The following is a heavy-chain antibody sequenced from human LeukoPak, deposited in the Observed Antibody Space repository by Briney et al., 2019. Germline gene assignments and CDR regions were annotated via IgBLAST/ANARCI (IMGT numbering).Heavy chain of an antibody. J-gene: IGHJ5*02. Sequence: ASVKVSCKVSGYTLTELSMHWVRQAPGKGLEWMGGFDPEDGETIYAQKFQGRVTMTEDTSTDTAYMELSSLRSEDTAVYYCARVVTYYYGSGSLHRFDPWGQGTLVTVSS. CDR2: FDPEDGET. CDR1: GYTLTELS. V-gene: IGHV1-24*01. CDR3: ARVVTYYYGSGSLHRFDP. D-gene: IGHD3-10*01.